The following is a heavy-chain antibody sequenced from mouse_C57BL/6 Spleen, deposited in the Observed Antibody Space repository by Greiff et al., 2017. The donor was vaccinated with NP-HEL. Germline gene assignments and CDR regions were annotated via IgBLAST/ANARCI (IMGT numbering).Heavy chain of an antibody. Sequence: QVQLQQPGAELVKPGASVNLSCKASGYTFTSYWMHWVKQRPGRGLEWIGRIDPNSGGTKYNEKFKSKATLTVDKPSSTAYMQLSSLTSEDAAVEYCASTPYYYGSSAWFAYWGQGTLVTVSA. CDR3: ASTPYYYGSSAWFAY. D-gene: IGHD1-1*01. CDR1: GYTFTSYW. J-gene: IGHJ3*01. V-gene: IGHV1-72*01. CDR2: IDPNSGGT.